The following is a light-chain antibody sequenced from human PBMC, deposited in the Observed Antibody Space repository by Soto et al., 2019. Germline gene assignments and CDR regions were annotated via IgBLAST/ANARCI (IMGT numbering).Light chain of an antibody. Sequence: DIQVTQSPSSLSASVGDRVTITCRASQTIGIYVNWYQQEPGKAPKLLIYAASTLQSGVPSRFSGSGSGTDFTLSIGSLEPEDFATYFCQQSYSTPFTFGPGTKVDTK. V-gene: IGKV1-39*01. CDR1: QTIGIY. J-gene: IGKJ3*01. CDR2: AAS. CDR3: QQSYSTPFT.